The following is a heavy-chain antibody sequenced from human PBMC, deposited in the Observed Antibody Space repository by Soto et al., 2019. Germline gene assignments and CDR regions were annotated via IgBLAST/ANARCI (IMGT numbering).Heavy chain of an antibody. CDR1: GYSINSDDY. J-gene: IGHJ4*02. Sequence: PSETLSLTCTVSGYSINSDDYWGWIRQPPGKGLEWLASIYHSVSTFYNPSLRSRVTISIDTSKKQFSLRLTAVTTPDTAMYSCAGKAYYASGRINLFGSWGRRTLVTVSS. V-gene: IGHV4-38-2*02. CDR3: AGKAYYASGRINLFGS. D-gene: IGHD3-10*01. CDR2: IYHSVST.